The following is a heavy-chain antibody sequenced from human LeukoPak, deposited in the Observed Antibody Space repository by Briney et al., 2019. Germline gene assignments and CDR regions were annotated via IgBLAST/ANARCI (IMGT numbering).Heavy chain of an antibody. CDR2: INPNSGGT. Sequence: ASVKVSCKASGYTFTGHYMHWVRQAPGQGLEWMGWINPNSGGTNYAQKFQGRVTMTRDTSISTAYMELSRLRSDDTAVYYCARVNSGQTGYWGQGTLVTVSS. CDR1: GYTFTGHY. CDR3: ARVNSGQTGY. D-gene: IGHD5-12*01. J-gene: IGHJ4*02. V-gene: IGHV1-2*02.